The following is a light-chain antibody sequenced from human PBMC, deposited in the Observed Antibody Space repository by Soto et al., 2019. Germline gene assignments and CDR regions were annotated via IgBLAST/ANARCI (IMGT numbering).Light chain of an antibody. CDR1: SSDFGSSYF. CDR2: QVT. V-gene: IGLV2-14*01. Sequence: QSALTQPASVSGSPGQSITISCTATSSDFGSSYFVSWFQQHPGKAPRLMIYQVTNRPSGVSNRFSGSKSGNTASLTISGLQAEDEADYYCSSFTTTNTWVFGGGTKLTVL. CDR3: SSFTTTNTWV. J-gene: IGLJ3*02.